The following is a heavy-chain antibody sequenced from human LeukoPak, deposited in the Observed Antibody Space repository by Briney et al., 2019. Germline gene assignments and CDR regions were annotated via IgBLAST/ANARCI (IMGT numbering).Heavy chain of an antibody. V-gene: IGHV4-30-2*01. CDR2: IYHSGST. CDR1: GGSISSGGYY. J-gene: IGHJ6*03. CDR3: ARGIGGPIAAAGTRGDYYMDV. Sequence: SETLSLTCTVSGGSISSGGYYWSWIRQPPGKGLEWIGYIYHSGSTYYNPSLKSRVTISVDRSKNQFSLKLSSVTAADTAVYYCARGIGGPIAAAGTRGDYYMDVWGKGTTVTVSS. D-gene: IGHD6-13*01.